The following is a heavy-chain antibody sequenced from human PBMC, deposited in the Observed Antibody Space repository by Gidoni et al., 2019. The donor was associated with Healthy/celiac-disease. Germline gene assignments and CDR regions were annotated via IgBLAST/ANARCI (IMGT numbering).Heavy chain of an antibody. CDR2: IKQDGSEK. Sequence: VHQAPGKGLEWVANIKQDGSEKYYVDSVKGRFTISRDNAKNSLYLQMNSLRAEDTAVYYCARDPGSSSPAAGRPWYFQHWGQGTLVTVSS. D-gene: IGHD6-13*01. V-gene: IGHV3-7*01. J-gene: IGHJ1*01. CDR3: ARDPGSSSPAAGRPWYFQH.